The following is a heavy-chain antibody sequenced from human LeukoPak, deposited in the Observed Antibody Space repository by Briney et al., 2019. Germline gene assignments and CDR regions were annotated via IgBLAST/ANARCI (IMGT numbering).Heavy chain of an antibody. Sequence: SETLSLTCTVSGGSISSGGYYWSWLRQHPGKGLEWIGYIYYSGSTYYNPSLKSRVTISVDTSKNQFSLKLSSVAAADTAVYYCASTMIVENWFDPWGQGTLVTVSS. D-gene: IGHD3-22*01. CDR3: ASTMIVENWFDP. CDR2: IYYSGST. J-gene: IGHJ5*02. V-gene: IGHV4-31*03. CDR1: GGSISSGGYY.